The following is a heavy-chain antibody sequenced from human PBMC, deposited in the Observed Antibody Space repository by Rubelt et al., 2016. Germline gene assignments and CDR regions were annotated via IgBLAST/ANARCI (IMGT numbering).Heavy chain of an antibody. CDR2: IYYGGST. CDR1: GGSISSYY. Sequence: QVQLQESGPGLVKPSETLSLTCTVSGGSISSYYWSWIRQPPGKGLEYIGYIYYGGSTNYNPSLQSRVTISVDTSKNQFSRNLSSGTAADSAIYNCATRRSALGSFEFWGQGIVVTVSS. CDR3: ATRRSALGSFEF. J-gene: IGHJ4*02. V-gene: IGHV4-59*08. D-gene: IGHD3-10*01.